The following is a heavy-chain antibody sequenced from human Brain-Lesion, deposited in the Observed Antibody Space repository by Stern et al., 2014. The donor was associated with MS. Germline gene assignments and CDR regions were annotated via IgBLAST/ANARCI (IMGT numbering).Heavy chain of an antibody. D-gene: IGHD1-26*01. J-gene: IGHJ4*02. Sequence: QVQLVESGAEVKKPGASVKVSCKVSGYTLTELSMHWVRQAPRKGLEWMGGFDPEDGETIYAQKFQGRVTMAEDTSTDTAYMELSSLRSEDTAVYYCATLSPGAGGNYYRHFDYWGQGTLVTVSS. CDR2: FDPEDGET. V-gene: IGHV1-24*01. CDR3: ATLSPGAGGNYYRHFDY. CDR1: GYTLTELS.